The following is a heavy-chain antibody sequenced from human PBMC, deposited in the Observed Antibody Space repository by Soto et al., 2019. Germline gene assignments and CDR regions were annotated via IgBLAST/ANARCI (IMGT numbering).Heavy chain of an antibody. V-gene: IGHV4-59*01. J-gene: IGHJ5*02. Sequence: SETLSLTCTVSGGSINSYYWSWIRQPPGKGLEWIGYIYYNGSTNYNPSLKSRVTISVDTSKNQFSLKISSVTAADTAVYYCAKVNDFWTGYYSTNWFDPWGQGTLVTVSS. CDR1: GGSINSYY. CDR2: IYYNGST. CDR3: AKVNDFWTGYYSTNWFDP. D-gene: IGHD3-3*01.